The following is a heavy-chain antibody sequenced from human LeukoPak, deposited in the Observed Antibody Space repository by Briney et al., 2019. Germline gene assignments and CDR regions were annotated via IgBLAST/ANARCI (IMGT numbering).Heavy chain of an antibody. CDR1: AASLGNYA. CDR2: IIPIFGTA. Sequence: AVKGSCDASAASLGNYAISWVGQSPGQGLEWTGGIIPIFGTANYAQKFQGRVTITADESTSTAYMELSSLRSEDTAVYYCARDETPRRDGYKKTAFDIWGQGTMVTVSS. CDR3: ARDETPRRDGYKKTAFDI. D-gene: IGHD5-24*01. J-gene: IGHJ3*02. V-gene: IGHV1-69*13.